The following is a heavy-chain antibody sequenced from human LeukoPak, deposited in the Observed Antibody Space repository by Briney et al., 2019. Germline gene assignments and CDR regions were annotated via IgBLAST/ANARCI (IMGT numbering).Heavy chain of an antibody. Sequence: PGRSLRLSCAASGFTFSSYAMHWVRQAPGKGLEWVAVISYDGSNKYYADSVKGRFTISRDNSKNTLYLQMNSLGAEDTAVYYCARDGDIVLMVYAGGSYFDYWGQGTLVTVSS. CDR1: GFTFSSYA. CDR3: ARDGDIVLMVYAGGSYFDY. D-gene: IGHD2-8*01. J-gene: IGHJ4*02. CDR2: ISYDGSNK. V-gene: IGHV3-30-3*01.